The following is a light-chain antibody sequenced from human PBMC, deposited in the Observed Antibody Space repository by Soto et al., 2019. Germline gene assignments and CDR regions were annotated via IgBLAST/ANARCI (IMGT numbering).Light chain of an antibody. CDR1: QSIFNY. J-gene: IGKJ1*01. Sequence: DIQMTQSPSSLSASVGDRVTITCRASQSIFNYLNWYQQKPGKAPKLLIFATSNLQSGVPSRFSGSGSGTEFTLTISSLQLEDFATYSCQHSSLSPCTFGQGTKVEIK. V-gene: IGKV1-39*01. CDR2: ATS. CDR3: QHSSLSPCT.